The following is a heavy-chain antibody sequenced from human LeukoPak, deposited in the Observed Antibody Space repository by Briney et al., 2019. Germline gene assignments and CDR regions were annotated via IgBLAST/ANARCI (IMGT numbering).Heavy chain of an antibody. CDR3: ARREV. CDR2: ISTSSSGI. Sequence: PGGSLRLSCAASGFTFSSYSMNWARQAPGKGLEWISYISTSSSGIYYADSVKGRFTISRDNAKNSLYLQMNSLRAEDTAVYFCARREVWGQGTLVTVSS. CDR1: GFTFSSYS. V-gene: IGHV3-48*01. J-gene: IGHJ4*02.